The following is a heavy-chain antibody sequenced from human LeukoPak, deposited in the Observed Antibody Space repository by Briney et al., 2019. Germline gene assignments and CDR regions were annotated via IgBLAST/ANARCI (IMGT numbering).Heavy chain of an antibody. CDR1: GFTFSSYG. CDR2: ISSSSSYI. J-gene: IGHJ3*02. Sequence: GGSLRLSCAASGFTFSSYGMNWVRQAPGKGLEWVSSISSSSSYIYYADSVKGRFTISRDNAKNSLYLQMNSLRAEDTAVYYCARGQWHDAFDIWGQGTMVTVSS. V-gene: IGHV3-21*01. D-gene: IGHD6-19*01. CDR3: ARGQWHDAFDI.